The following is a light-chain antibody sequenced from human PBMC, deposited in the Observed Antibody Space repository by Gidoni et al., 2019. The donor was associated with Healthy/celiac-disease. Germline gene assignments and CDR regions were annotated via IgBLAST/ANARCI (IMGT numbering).Light chain of an antibody. V-gene: IGKV3-20*01. J-gene: IGKJ1*01. CDR2: GAS. CDR1: QSVSSSY. Sequence: DIVLTQSPGTLSLSPGERATLSCRASQSVSSSYLAWYQQKPGQAPRLLIDGASSRATGIPDRFSGSGSGTDFTLTISRLEPEDFAVYYCQQYGSSPAFGQGTKVEIK. CDR3: QQYGSSPA.